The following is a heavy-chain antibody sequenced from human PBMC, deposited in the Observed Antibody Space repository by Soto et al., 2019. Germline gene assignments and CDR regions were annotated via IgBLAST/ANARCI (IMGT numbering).Heavy chain of an antibody. CDR2: IYYSGST. Sequence: SETLSLTCTVSGGSISSYYWSWIRQPPGKGLEWIGYIYYSGSTNYNPSLKSRVTISVDTSKNQFSLKLSSVTAADTAVYYCARGRGVVVPAAIRRFDPWGQGTLVTVS. J-gene: IGHJ5*02. V-gene: IGHV4-59*12. CDR1: GGSISSYY. CDR3: ARGRGVVVPAAIRRFDP. D-gene: IGHD2-2*01.